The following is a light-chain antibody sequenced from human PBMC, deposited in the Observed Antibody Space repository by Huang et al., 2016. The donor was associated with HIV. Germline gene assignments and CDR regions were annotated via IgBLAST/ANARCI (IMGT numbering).Light chain of an antibody. CDR2: TAS. J-gene: IGKJ1*01. CDR1: QEIGND. CDR3: LQDYTYPWT. V-gene: IGKV1-6*01. Sequence: AIQMTQSPASLSASVGDRVTITCRASQEIGNDLGWYQQRLGKAPKLLVSTASHLQSGVPSRFTGSGAGTHFTLTISGLQPEDFATYYCLQDYTYPWTFGQGTKVEI.